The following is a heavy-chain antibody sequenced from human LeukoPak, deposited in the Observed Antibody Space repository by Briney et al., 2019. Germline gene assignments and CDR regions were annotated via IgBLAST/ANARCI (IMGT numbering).Heavy chain of an antibody. J-gene: IGHJ3*02. CDR3: ARIYFGSGSFAFDI. CDR2: TSAYTGNT. Sequence: VASVKVSCKASGYXFTSSGFTWVRQAPGQGREWLGWTSAYTGNTNYAQKLQGRVTMTTVTSTTTAYMELRSLISDDTAVYYCARIYFGSGSFAFDIWGQGTMVTVSS. D-gene: IGHD3-10*01. V-gene: IGHV1-18*01. CDR1: GYXFTSSG.